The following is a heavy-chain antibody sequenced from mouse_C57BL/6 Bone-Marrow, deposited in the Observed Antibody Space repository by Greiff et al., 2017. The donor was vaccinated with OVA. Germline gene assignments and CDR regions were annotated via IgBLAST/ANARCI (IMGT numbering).Heavy chain of an antibody. CDR3: ARWSGSRYIDV. J-gene: IGHJ1*03. V-gene: IGHV1-54*01. CDR2: INPGSGGT. CDR1: GYAFTNYL. Sequence: VQLQESGAELVRPGTSVKVSCKASGYAFTNYLIEWVKQRPGQGLEWIGVINPGSGGTNYTEKFKGKATLTADKSSSTAYMQLSSLTSEDSAVYFCARWSGSRYIDVWGTGTTVTVSS. D-gene: IGHD1-1*01.